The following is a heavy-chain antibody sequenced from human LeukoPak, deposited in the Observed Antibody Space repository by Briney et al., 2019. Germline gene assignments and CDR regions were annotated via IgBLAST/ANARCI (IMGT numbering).Heavy chain of an antibody. CDR2: IWSGGRGK. D-gene: IGHD2-2*01. CDR1: RFTFSNYG. J-gene: IGHJ6*02. CDR3: ARDKLPAPWDGMDV. Sequence: GRSLRLSCAASRFTFSNYGMHWVRQAPGKGLEWVAVIWSGGRGKYYADSVKGRFTISRDNSKNTLYLQMNSLRPEDTAVYYCARDKLPAPWDGMDVWGQGTTVTVSS. V-gene: IGHV3-33*08.